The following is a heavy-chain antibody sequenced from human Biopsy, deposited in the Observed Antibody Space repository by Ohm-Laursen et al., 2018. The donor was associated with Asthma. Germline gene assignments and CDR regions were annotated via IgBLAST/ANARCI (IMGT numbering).Heavy chain of an antibody. V-gene: IGHV4-59*07. CDR3: ARGISRVTGLFDHFDS. D-gene: IGHD2-21*02. CDR1: GGSISSSY. CDR2: IYHSGGT. Sequence: SDTLSLTCSVSGGSISSSYWSWIRQPPGKGLEWIGYIYHSGGTNYNPSLKSRVTMSVDTAKNQFSLKLRSVTAADAAVYYCARGISRVTGLFDHFDSWGQGTLVTVSS. J-gene: IGHJ4*02.